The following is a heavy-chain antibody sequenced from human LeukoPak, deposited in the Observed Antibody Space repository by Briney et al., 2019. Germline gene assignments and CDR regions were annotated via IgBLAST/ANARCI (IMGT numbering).Heavy chain of an antibody. J-gene: IGHJ4*02. Sequence: PSETLSLTCTVSGGSISSSGDYWGWIRQPPGKGLEWIGSIYYSGSTYCNPSLKSRVTMSLDTSKNQFSLKLSSVTAADTAVYFCATKYDSSGYYFDYWGQGTLVTVSS. V-gene: IGHV4-39*07. CDR3: ATKYDSSGYYFDY. D-gene: IGHD3-22*01. CDR1: GGSISSSGDY. CDR2: IYYSGST.